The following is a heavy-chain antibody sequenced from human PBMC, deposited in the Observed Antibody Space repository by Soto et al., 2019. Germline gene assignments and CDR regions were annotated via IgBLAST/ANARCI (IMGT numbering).Heavy chain of an antibody. CDR2: ISSDADST. CDR3: VKRAGAQRIAAVDYIDY. Sequence: EVQLVESGGGLVQPGGSLRLSCSASGFTFSSYAMHWVRQAPGKGLEYVSAISSDADSTYYTDPVRGRFTISRDDSKNTLYLEMSSLRADDTAVYYCVKRAGAQRIAAVDYIDYWGQGTLVTVSS. V-gene: IGHV3-64D*06. D-gene: IGHD6-13*01. J-gene: IGHJ4*02. CDR1: GFTFSSYA.